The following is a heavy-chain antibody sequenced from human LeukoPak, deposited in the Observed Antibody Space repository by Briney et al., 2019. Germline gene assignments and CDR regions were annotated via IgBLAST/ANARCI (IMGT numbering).Heavy chain of an antibody. Sequence: SQTLSLTCAISGDIVSSNSAAWNWIRQSPSRGLEWLGRTYYRSKWYNDYAVSVKSRITINPDTSKNQFSLQLNSVTPEDTAVYYCARGLEQWLVRWFDPWGEGTLVTVSS. CDR1: GDIVSSNSAA. CDR2: TYYRSKWYN. J-gene: IGHJ5*02. V-gene: IGHV6-1*01. CDR3: ARGLEQWLVRWFDP. D-gene: IGHD6-19*01.